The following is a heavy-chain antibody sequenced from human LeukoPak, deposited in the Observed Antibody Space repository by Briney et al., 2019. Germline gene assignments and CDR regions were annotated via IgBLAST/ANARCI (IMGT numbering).Heavy chain of an antibody. V-gene: IGHV3-53*01. J-gene: IGHJ4*02. CDR3: ARDVSSGYYYFDY. Sequence: GGSLRLSCAASGFTVSNNYMSWVRQAPGKGLEWVSIIYSGGSTFYADSVKGRFTISRDNSKNTLYLQMNSLRAEDTAVYYCARDVSSGYYYFDYWGQGTLVTVSS. CDR1: GFTVSNNY. CDR2: IYSGGST. D-gene: IGHD6-19*01.